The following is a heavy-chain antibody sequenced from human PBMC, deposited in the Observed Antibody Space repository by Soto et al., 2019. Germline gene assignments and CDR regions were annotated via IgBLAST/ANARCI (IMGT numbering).Heavy chain of an antibody. V-gene: IGHV4-39*01. CDR2: IYYSGST. J-gene: IGHJ6*03. CDR1: GGSISSSSYY. CDR3: ARQRGGVRVVPYNYYYYYHMDV. D-gene: IGHD3-10*01. Sequence: SETLSLTCTVSGGSISSSSYYWGWIRQPPGKGLEWIGSIYYSGSTYYNPSLKSRVTISVDTSKNQFSLKLSSVTAADTAVYYCARQRGGVRVVPYNYYYYYHMDVWGKGTTVTVSS.